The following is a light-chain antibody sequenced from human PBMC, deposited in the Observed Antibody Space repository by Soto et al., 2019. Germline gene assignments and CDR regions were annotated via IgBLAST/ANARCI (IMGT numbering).Light chain of an antibody. V-gene: IGKV3-11*01. CDR3: QQRSNWPIP. CDR1: QSVSNNY. CDR2: DAS. Sequence: VLSQSPGTLSLSKGERATLSCRASQSVSNNYLAWYQQKPGQAPRLLIYDASNRATGIPARFSGSGSGTDFTLTISSLEPEDFAVYYCQQRSNWPIPFGQGTRLE. J-gene: IGKJ5*01.